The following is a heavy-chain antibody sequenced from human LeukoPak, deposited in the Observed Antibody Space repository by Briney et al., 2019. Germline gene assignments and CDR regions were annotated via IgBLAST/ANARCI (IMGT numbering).Heavy chain of an antibody. Sequence: ASVKVSCKTSGYTYTNYGVSWVRQAPGQGLEWMGWISAYNGNADYAQKLQGRVTMTADTSTSTAYMELRSLRSDDTAVYYCARVGVYCTTTTWLDYWGQGTLVTVSS. D-gene: IGHD2-2*01. CDR2: ISAYNGNA. J-gene: IGHJ4*02. CDR1: GYTYTNYG. CDR3: ARVGVYCTTTTWLDY. V-gene: IGHV1-18*01.